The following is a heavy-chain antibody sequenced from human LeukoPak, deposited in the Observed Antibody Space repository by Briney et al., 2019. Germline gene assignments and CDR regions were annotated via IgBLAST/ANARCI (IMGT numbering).Heavy chain of an antibody. J-gene: IGHJ4*02. CDR2: ISSSGGII. CDR1: GFTFSSYE. D-gene: IGHD4-17*01. CDR3: ARESDYGDFFFDY. Sequence: PGGSLRLSCAASGFTFSSYEMSWVRQAQGNGLEWVSYISSSGGIIYYADSVKGRLTISRDNAKNSLYLQMNSLRAEDTAVYYCARESDYGDFFFDYWGQGTLVTVSS. V-gene: IGHV3-48*03.